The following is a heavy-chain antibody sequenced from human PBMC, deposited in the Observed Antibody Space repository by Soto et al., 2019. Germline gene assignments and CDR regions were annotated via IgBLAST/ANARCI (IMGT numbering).Heavy chain of an antibody. CDR2: IIPILGIA. V-gene: IGHV1-69*04. Sequence: GASGKVSCKASGVTFSSYTISWVRQAPGQGLEWMGRIIPILGIANYAQKFQGRVTITADKSTSTAYMELSSLRSEDTAVYYCARDNGYCSGGSCSNDYWGQGTLVTVSS. J-gene: IGHJ4*02. D-gene: IGHD2-15*01. CDR1: GVTFSSYT. CDR3: ARDNGYCSGGSCSNDY.